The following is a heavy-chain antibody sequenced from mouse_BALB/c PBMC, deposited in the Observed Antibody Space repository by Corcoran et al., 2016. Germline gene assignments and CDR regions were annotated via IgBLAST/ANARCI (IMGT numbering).Heavy chain of an antibody. Sequence: EVLLQQSGPELVKPGTSVKIPCKASGYTFTDYNMDWVKQSHGKSLEWIGDINPNNGGTIYNQKFKGKSTLTVDKSSSTAYMEIRSLTSEDAAVYYCARRDYCGRSPSDYWGQGTTLTVSS. D-gene: IGHD1-1*01. V-gene: IGHV1-18*01. CDR1: GYTFTDYN. CDR3: ARRDYCGRSPSDY. J-gene: IGHJ2*01. CDR2: INPNNGGT.